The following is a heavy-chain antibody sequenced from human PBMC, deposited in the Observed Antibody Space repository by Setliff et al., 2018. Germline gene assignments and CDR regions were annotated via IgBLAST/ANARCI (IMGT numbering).Heavy chain of an antibody. CDR3: ARYPRRGNGWYPYYVDV. J-gene: IGHJ6*03. D-gene: IGHD6-19*01. CDR2: IFYSGDT. CDR1: GGSVRSHY. V-gene: IGHV4-59*02. Sequence: SETLSLTCTVSGGSVRSHYWSWIRHSPGKGLEWIGFIFYSGDTKSNPSLKSRVTMSVDTSKNQFSLRLTSVTAADSAVYFCARYPRRGNGWYPYYVDVWGKGTTVTVSS.